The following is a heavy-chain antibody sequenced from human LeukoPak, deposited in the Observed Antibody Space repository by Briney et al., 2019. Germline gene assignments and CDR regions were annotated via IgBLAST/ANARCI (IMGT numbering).Heavy chain of an antibody. V-gene: IGHV4-30-2*01. J-gene: IGHJ4*02. D-gene: IGHD6-13*01. Sequence: SETLSLTCAVSGGSISSGGYSWSWIRQPPGKGLEWIGYIYHSGSTYYNPSLKSRVTISVDRSKNQFSLKLSSVTAADTAVYYCARSPWAAGLDYWGQGTLVTVPS. CDR2: IYHSGST. CDR3: ARSPWAAGLDY. CDR1: GGSISSGGYS.